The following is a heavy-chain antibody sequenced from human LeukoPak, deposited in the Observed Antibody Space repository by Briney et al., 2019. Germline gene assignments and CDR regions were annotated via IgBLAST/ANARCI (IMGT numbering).Heavy chain of an antibody. V-gene: IGHV1-2*02. CDR2: INPNSCGT. CDR3: ARDPRDHSSSPHYYYYYYMDV. D-gene: IGHD6-6*01. CDR1: GYTFTGYY. J-gene: IGHJ6*03. Sequence: ASVKVSCKASGYTFTGYYMHWVRQAPRQGLEWMGWINPNSCGTNYAQKFQGRVTMTRDTSISTAYMELSRLRSDDTAVYYCARDPRDHSSSPHYYYYYYMDVWGKGTTVTVSS.